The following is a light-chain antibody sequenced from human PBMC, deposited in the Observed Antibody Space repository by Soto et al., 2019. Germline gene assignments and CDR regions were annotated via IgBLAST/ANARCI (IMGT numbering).Light chain of an antibody. CDR1: QSVTSSS. Sequence: EIVLTQSPGTLSLSPGERDTLSCRASQSVTSSSLAWYQQKPGQAPRLLIYGASSRATGIPDRFSGSGSGTDFTLTISRLEPEDFAVYYCQQYGTSPRTFGPGTKVDIK. V-gene: IGKV3-20*01. CDR3: QQYGTSPRT. J-gene: IGKJ3*01. CDR2: GAS.